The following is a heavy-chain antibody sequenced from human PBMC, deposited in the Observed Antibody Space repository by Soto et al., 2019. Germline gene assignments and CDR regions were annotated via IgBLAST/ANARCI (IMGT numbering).Heavy chain of an antibody. Sequence: ASVKVSCKASGYTFTRNAIHWVRQAPGQRLEWIGKIDAGNGNTKYAQKFQGRVTITRDTSTSTAYMEMSTLRSEDTAVYYCAGPPELTRIYYYYGMDVWGQGTTVTVSS. D-gene: IGHD1-7*01. CDR1: GYTFTRNA. J-gene: IGHJ6*02. V-gene: IGHV1-3*01. CDR3: AGPPELTRIYYYYGMDV. CDR2: IDAGNGNT.